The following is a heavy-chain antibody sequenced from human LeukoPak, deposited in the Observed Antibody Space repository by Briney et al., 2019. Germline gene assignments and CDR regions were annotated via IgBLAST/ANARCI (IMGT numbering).Heavy chain of an antibody. Sequence: GESLQISCKGSGYIFTSYWIGWGRQLPGKGLEWMGIIYPGDSDTRYSPSFQGQVTISADKSISTAYLQWRSLKASDTAMYYCARMVNYYYYYMDVWGKGTTVTVSS. CDR2: IYPGDSDT. D-gene: IGHD2-21*01. CDR1: GYIFTSYW. V-gene: IGHV5-51*01. CDR3: ARMVNYYYYYMDV. J-gene: IGHJ6*03.